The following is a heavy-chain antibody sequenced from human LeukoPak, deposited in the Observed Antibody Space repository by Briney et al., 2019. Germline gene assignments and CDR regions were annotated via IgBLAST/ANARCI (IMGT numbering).Heavy chain of an antibody. CDR3: ASTEMGITGSNGVDFDY. D-gene: IGHD1-20*01. CDR1: GGTFSSYA. J-gene: IGHJ4*02. V-gene: IGHV1-69*01. CDR2: IIPIFGTA. Sequence: SVKVSCKASGGTFSSYAISWVRQAPGQGLEWMGGIIPIFGTANYAQKFQGRVTITADESTSTAYMELSSLRSEDTAVYYCASTEMGITGSNGVDFDYWGQGTLVTVSS.